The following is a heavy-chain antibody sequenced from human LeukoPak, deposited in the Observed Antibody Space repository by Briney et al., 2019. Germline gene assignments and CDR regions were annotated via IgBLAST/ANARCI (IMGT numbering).Heavy chain of an antibody. D-gene: IGHD3-22*01. CDR2: IIPIFGTA. Sequence: SVKVSCKASGGTFSSYAISWVRQAPGQGLEWMGQIIPIFGTANYAQKFQGRVTITADESTSTAHMELSSLRSEDTAVYYCAREKSYYDNSGYPPYYFDYWGQGTLVTVSS. J-gene: IGHJ4*02. CDR1: GGTFSSYA. CDR3: AREKSYYDNSGYPPYYFDY. V-gene: IGHV1-69*13.